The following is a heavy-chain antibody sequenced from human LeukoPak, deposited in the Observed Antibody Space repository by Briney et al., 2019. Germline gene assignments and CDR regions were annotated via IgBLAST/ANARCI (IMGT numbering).Heavy chain of an antibody. CDR3: ARGSYYYMDV. CDR2: IKQDGSEK. CDR1: GFTFSSYW. V-gene: IGHV3-7*01. J-gene: IGHJ6*03. Sequence: PGGSLRLSCAASGFTFSSYWMSWVRQAPGKGLEWVANIKQDGSEKYYVDSVKGRFTISRENSKNTLYLQMNSLRAEDTAVYYCARGSYYYMDVWGKGTTVTVSS.